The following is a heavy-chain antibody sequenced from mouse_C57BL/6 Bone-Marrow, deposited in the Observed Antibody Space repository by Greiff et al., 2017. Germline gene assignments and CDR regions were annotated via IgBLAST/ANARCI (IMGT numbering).Heavy chain of an antibody. J-gene: IGHJ1*03. CDR1: GYSFTGYY. Sequence: VQLQQSGPELVKPGASVKISCKASGYSFTGYYMNWVKQSPEKSLEWIGEINPSTGGTTYNQKFKAKATLTVDKSSSTAYMQLKSLTSEDSAVYYCARDYHWYFDVWGTGTTVTVPS. CDR2: INPSTGGT. D-gene: IGHD2-4*01. V-gene: IGHV1-42*01. CDR3: ARDYHWYFDV.